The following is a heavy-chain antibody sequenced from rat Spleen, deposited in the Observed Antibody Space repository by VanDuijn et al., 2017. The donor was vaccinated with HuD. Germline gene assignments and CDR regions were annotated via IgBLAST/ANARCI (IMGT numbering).Heavy chain of an antibody. CDR3: ARWDSGFDY. J-gene: IGHJ2*01. Sequence: EVQLVESGGGLVQPGRSLKLSCAASGFTFSSFAMAWVRQAPKKGLEWIATITSGGSYTYYPDSVKGRFTISRDNAKTTLYLQMDSLRSEDTATYYCARWDSGFDYWGQGVMVTVSS. V-gene: IGHV5S13*01. CDR2: ITSGGSYT. D-gene: IGHD4-3*01. CDR1: GFTFSSFA.